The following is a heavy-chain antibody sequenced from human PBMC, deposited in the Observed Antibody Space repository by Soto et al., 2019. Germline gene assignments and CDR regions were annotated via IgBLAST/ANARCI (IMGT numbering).Heavy chain of an antibody. V-gene: IGHV4-30-4*01. Sequence: LSLTCTVSGGSISSGDYYWSWIRQPPGKGLEWIGYIYYSGSTYYNPSLKSRVTISLDTSKNQFSLKLSSVTAADTAVYYCAIYYTTHGWVDPWGQGTLVTVSS. CDR3: AIYYTTHGWVDP. J-gene: IGHJ5*02. CDR2: IYYSGST. D-gene: IGHD1-26*01. CDR1: GGSISSGDYY.